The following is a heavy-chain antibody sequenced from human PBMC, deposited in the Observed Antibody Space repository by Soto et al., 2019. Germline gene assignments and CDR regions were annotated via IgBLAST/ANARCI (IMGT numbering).Heavy chain of an antibody. Sequence: EVQLLESGGGLVQPGGSLRLSCAASGFTFSNYAMNWVRQAPVKGLEWVSVISGSGDSTYHADSVKGRFTISRDNSKNTLYLQMNSLLAADTAVYYCARRGSGSYYDYWGQGTLVTVSS. CDR3: ARRGSGSYYDY. CDR2: ISGSGDST. CDR1: GFTFSNYA. V-gene: IGHV3-23*01. D-gene: IGHD1-26*01. J-gene: IGHJ4*02.